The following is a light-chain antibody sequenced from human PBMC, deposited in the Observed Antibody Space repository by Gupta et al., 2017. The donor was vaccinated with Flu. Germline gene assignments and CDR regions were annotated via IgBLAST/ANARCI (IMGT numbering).Light chain of an antibody. CDR3: RQFKHWPPYS. CDR2: KVS. J-gene: IGKJ2*03. V-gene: IGKV2-30*01. CDR1: QSRGYSDGNTY. Sequence: DVVMTQSPLSLPVTLGQPASISCRSSQSRGYSDGNTYLNWFQQRPGQAPRRLIYKVSNRDAGVADRFSGSGAGNDLSMKISRGEEEDVGGYYCRQFKHWPPYSFGQGTKLEIK.